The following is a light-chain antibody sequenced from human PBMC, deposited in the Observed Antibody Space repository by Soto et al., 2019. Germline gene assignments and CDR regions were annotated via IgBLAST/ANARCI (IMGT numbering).Light chain of an antibody. CDR1: SSDVGGYNY. CDR2: EVS. CDR3: SSYGGTNNYTL. J-gene: IGLJ2*01. Sequence: QSALTQPPSASGSPGLSVTISCTGTSSDVGGYNYVSWYQQHPDKAPKLIIYEVSQRPSGVPDRFSGSKSGNTASLTVSGLQAEDEADYYCSSYGGTNNYTLFGGGTKLTVL. V-gene: IGLV2-8*01.